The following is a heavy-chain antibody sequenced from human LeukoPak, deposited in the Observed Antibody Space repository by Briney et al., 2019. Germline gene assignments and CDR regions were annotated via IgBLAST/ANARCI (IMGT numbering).Heavy chain of an antibody. CDR1: GFTFSTYA. D-gene: IGHD5-12*01. CDR2: ISDSGFGT. V-gene: IGHV3-23*01. J-gene: IGHJ3*02. CDR3: AKDPPSGYGWGI. Sequence: GGSLRLSCAASGFTFSTYAMSWVSRAPGKGLEWVSAISDSGFGTYYADSVKGRFTISRDNSKDTLYLQMNSLRAEDTAVYYCAKDPPSGYGWGIWGQGTMVTVSS.